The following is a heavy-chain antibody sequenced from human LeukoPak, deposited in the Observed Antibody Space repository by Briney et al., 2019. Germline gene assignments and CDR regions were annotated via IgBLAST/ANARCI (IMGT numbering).Heavy chain of an antibody. D-gene: IGHD6-13*01. J-gene: IGHJ6*03. V-gene: IGHV4-39*07. CDR1: GGSISSSSYY. Sequence: SETLSLTCTVSGGSISSSSYYWSWIRQPPGKGLEWIGEINHSGSTNYNPSLKSRVTISVDTSKNQFSLKLSSVTAADTAVYYCARGPHIAAAGRPYYYYYYYMGVWGKGTTVTVSS. CDR2: INHSGST. CDR3: ARGPHIAAAGRPYYYYYYYMGV.